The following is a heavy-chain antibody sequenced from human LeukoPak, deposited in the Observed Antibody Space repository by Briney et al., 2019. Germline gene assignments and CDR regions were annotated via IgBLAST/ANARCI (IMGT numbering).Heavy chain of an antibody. V-gene: IGHV3-23*01. CDR1: GFTFSSYT. D-gene: IGHD4-17*01. Sequence: GGSLRLSCAASGFTFSSYTMSWVRQAPGEGLEWLSAINNRGSSTYCAGSVKDRFTISRDNSENTLYLQMNSLTVDDTAVYFCAKERQTGDYFTSDYWGQGTLVTVSS. J-gene: IGHJ4*02. CDR2: INNRGSST. CDR3: AKERQTGDYFTSDY.